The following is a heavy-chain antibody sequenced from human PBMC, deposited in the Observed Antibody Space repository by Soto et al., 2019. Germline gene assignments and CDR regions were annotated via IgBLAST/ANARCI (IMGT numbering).Heavy chain of an antibody. D-gene: IGHD6-13*01. V-gene: IGHV4-39*01. CDR2: IYYSGST. CDR1: GGSISSSSYY. Sequence: SETLSLTCTVSGGSISSSSYYWGWIRQPPGKGLEWIGSIYYSGSTYYNPSLKSRVTISVDTSKNQFSLKLSSVTAADTAVYYCARNPSSSWYLGWFDPWGQGTLVTVSS. CDR3: ARNPSSSWYLGWFDP. J-gene: IGHJ5*02.